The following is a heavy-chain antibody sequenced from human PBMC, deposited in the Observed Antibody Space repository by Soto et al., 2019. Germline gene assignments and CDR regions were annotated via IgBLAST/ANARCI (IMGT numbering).Heavy chain of an antibody. D-gene: IGHD2-15*01. CDR2: IYHSGNT. V-gene: IGHV4-38-2*01. Sequence: SETRSLTCAGSGYSITNGYYWGWVRQPPGKGLEWIGSIYHSGNTYYNPSLKSRVTISLDTSKKQFSLKLTSVTAADTAMYYCARVTLAGGGSSHSWRQAILITVSS. CDR3: ARVTLAGGGSSHS. CDR1: GYSITNGYY. J-gene: IGHJ4*02.